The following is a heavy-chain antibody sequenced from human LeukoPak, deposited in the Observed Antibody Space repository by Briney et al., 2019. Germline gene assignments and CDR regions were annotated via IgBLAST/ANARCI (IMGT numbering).Heavy chain of an antibody. CDR2: ISGSVSNT. CDR1: GFTFNNYA. J-gene: IGHJ4*02. V-gene: IGHV3-23*01. Sequence: QPGGSLRLSCAASGFTFNNYAMSWVRLAPGKGLDWVSGISGSVSNTYYAASVTDRFTISRDSSKDTLYLQMNSPRAEDTAVYYCAKDTQVGVTRSEYFDYWGQGTLVTVSS. CDR3: AKDTQVGVTRSEYFDY. D-gene: IGHD1-26*01.